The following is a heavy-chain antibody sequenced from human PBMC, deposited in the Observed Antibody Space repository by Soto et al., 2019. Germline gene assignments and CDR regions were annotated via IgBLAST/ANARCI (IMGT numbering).Heavy chain of an antibody. CDR1: GGTFSSYW. CDR2: IKQDGSEK. V-gene: IGHV3-7*01. D-gene: IGHD4-17*01. Sequence: GGSLRLSSAASGGTFSSYWMSWVRQAPGKGLEWVANIKQDGSEKYYVDSVKGRFTISRDNAKNSLYLQMNSLRAKDTAVYYCARAHYYGDYYGYWGQGTLVTVSS. CDR3: ARAHYYGDYYGY. J-gene: IGHJ4*02.